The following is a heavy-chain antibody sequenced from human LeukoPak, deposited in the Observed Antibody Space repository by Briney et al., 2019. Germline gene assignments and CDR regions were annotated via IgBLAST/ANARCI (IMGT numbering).Heavy chain of an antibody. D-gene: IGHD4-17*01. V-gene: IGHV3-7*01. CDR3: ARDLGYGALDP. CDR1: GFTFSSYW. CDR2: INPDGSQT. J-gene: IGHJ5*02. Sequence: GESLRLSCAASGFTFSSYWMNWVRQAPGKGLEWVALINPDGSQTNYVDPVKGRLTISRDNAENSLYLQMNSLRAEDTAVYYCARDLGYGALDPWGQGTLVTVSS.